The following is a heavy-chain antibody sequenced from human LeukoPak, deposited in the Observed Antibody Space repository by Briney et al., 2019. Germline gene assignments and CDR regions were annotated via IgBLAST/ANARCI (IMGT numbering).Heavy chain of an antibody. J-gene: IGHJ4*02. V-gene: IGHV4-39*01. Sequence: SETLSLTCTVSGGSISSSSYYWGWIRQPPGKGLEWTGSIYYSGSTYYNPSLKSRVTISVDTSKNQFSLKLSSVTAADTAVYYCASIAARPIEYYFDYWGQGTLVTVSS. CDR3: ASIAARPIEYYFDY. D-gene: IGHD6-6*01. CDR2: IYYSGST. CDR1: GGSISSSSYY.